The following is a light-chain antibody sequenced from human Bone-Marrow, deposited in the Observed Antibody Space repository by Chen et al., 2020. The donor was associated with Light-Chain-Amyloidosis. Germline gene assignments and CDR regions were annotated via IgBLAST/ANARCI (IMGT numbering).Light chain of an antibody. V-gene: IGLV3-19*01. CDR1: SLRRYY. CDR2: GKD. Sequence: SELTQAPAVSVALGQTVTITCQGDSLRRYYASWHQQKPGQAPVVVIYGKDNRPSGIPDRFSASSSGNTASLTITGAQAEDEADYYCNSRDSSGNHLLFGGGTTLTVL. J-gene: IGLJ2*01. CDR3: NSRDSSGNHLL.